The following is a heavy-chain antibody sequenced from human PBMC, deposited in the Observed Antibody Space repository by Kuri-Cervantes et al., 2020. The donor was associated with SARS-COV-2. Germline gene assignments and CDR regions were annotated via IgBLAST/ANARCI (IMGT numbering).Heavy chain of an antibody. Sequence: GESLKISCAASGFTFGSYAMSWVRQAPGKGLEWVAIISYDGNNTYYADSVKGRFTISRDNSRNTLYLQMNSLRTEDTAIYYCARDRVGVHDCWGQGTLVTVSS. D-gene: IGHD2-21*01. CDR2: ISYDGNNT. V-gene: IGHV3-30-3*01. CDR1: GFTFGSYA. J-gene: IGHJ4*02. CDR3: ARDRVGVHDC.